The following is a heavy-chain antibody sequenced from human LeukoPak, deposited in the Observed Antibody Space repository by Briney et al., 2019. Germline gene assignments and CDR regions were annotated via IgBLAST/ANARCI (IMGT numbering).Heavy chain of an antibody. CDR2: INHSGST. CDR1: GGSISSYY. Sequence: SETLSLTCTVSGGSISSYYWSWIRQPPGKGLEWIGEINHSGSTNYNPSLKSRVTISVDTSKNQFSLKLSSVTAADTAVYYCARRVTIFGVAPPYYYYYYMDVWGKGTTVTVSS. J-gene: IGHJ6*03. V-gene: IGHV4-34*01. D-gene: IGHD3-3*01. CDR3: ARRVTIFGVAPPYYYYYYMDV.